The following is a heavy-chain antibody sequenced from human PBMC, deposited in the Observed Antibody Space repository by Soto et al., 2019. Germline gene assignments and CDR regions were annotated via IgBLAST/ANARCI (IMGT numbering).Heavy chain of an antibody. CDR3: AHTGSMIVVNAFDI. CDR2: IYWDDDK. J-gene: IGHJ3*02. CDR1: GFSLSTSGVG. D-gene: IGHD3-22*01. V-gene: IGHV2-5*02. Sequence: KESGPTLVKPTQTLTLTCTFSGFSLSTSGVGVGWIRQPPGKALEWLALIYWDDDKRYSPSLKSRRTITKDTSKNQVVLTMTNMDPVDTATYYCAHTGSMIVVNAFDIWGQGTMVTVSS.